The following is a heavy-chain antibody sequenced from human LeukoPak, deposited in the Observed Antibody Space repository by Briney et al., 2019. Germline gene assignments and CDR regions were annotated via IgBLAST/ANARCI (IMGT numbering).Heavy chain of an antibody. CDR2: ISYDGRNE. D-gene: IGHD3-3*01. CDR3: ARRSVSGHSGYLLK. CDR1: GFTYSSYG. V-gene: IGHV3-30*03. J-gene: IGHJ1*01. Sequence: GGSLRLSRAASGFTYSSYGMHGVRQAPGKGLEWVAVISYDGRNEYYADSVKGRFTISRDNSKNTLCLQMKSLRGEDTAVYYWARRSVSGHSGYLLKWGQSILVTVSS.